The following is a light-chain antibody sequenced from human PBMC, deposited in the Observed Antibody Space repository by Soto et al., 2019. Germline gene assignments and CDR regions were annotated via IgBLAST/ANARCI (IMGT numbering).Light chain of an antibody. CDR2: GAS. CDR3: QNYDTSPT. J-gene: IGKJ1*01. V-gene: IGKV3-20*01. CDR1: QSVTSNY. Sequence: EIVLTQSPGTLSLSAGERATLSCRASQSVTSNYLAWYQQKAGQAPTVLIYGASSRATGIPDRFSGSGSGTDFTLTISRLEPEDSAVYYWQNYDTSPTFGQGTKVEIK.